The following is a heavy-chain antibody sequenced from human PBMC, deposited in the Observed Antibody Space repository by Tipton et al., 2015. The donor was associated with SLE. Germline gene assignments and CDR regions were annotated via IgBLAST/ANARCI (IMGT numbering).Heavy chain of an antibody. D-gene: IGHD6-19*01. CDR2: INPKSGGT. CDR1: GYIFTGNY. V-gene: IGHV1-2*02. CDR3: AIAVAGTLFFDY. J-gene: IGHJ4*02. Sequence: QSGAEVKKPGASVKVSCKASGYIFTGNYMHWIRQAPGQGLEWVGWINPKSGGTNYAQKFQSRFTLTSDTSISTAYLELSGLISEDTAAYYCAIAVAGTLFFDYWGQGTLVTVSS.